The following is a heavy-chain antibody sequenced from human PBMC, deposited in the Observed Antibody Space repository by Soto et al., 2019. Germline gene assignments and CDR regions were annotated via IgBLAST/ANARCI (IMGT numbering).Heavy chain of an antibody. J-gene: IGHJ4*02. CDR2: VHYSGST. V-gene: IGHV4-59*01. Sequence: SETLSLTWTVSGGSISSYYWSWIRQPPGRGLEWIGYVHYSGSTNYNPSLKSRVTISVDTSKNQFSLKVSSLTAADTAVYYCATVREGYWGQGTLVTVSS. D-gene: IGHD1-26*01. CDR3: ATVREGY. CDR1: GGSISSYY.